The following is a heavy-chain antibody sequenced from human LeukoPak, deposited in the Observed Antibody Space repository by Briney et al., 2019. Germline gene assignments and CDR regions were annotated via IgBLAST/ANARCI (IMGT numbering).Heavy chain of an antibody. J-gene: IGHJ4*02. CDR1: GFTFSSHA. Sequence: GGSLRLSCAASGFTFSSHAMHWVRQAPGKGLEWVALISYDGSNKRYADSVKGRFTISRDNSRNTLYLQMNSLRAEDTAVYYCARDRQGGNWGDFDFWGQGTLVTVSS. CDR3: ARDRQGGNWGDFDF. V-gene: IGHV3-30-3*01. CDR2: ISYDGSNK. D-gene: IGHD3-16*01.